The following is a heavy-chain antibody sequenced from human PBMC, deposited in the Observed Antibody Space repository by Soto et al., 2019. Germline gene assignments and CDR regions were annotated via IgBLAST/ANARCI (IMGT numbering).Heavy chain of an antibody. J-gene: IGHJ4*02. CDR3: AKGHWGVDNQLPHPTGYFDY. V-gene: IGHV3-30*18. Sequence: QVQLVESGGGVVQPGRSLRLSCAASGFIFSSYAMHWVRQAPGKGLEWVAVLSYDGSFKYYADSVKGRFTISRDNSKNTRYLQMNSLRAEDTAVYYCAKGHWGVDNQLPHPTGYFDYWGQGTLVTVSS. CDR2: LSYDGSFK. CDR1: GFIFSSYA. D-gene: IGHD2-2*01.